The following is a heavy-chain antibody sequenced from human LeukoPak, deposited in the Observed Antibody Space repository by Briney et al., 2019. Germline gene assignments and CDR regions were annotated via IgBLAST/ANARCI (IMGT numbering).Heavy chain of an antibody. CDR1: GYSISSGYY. Sequence: NSSETLSLTCTVSGYSISSGYYWGWIRQPPGKGLEWIGSIYHSGSTYYNPSLKSRVTISVDTSKNQFSLKLSSVTAADTAVYYCLARRRLFGYWGQGTLVTVSS. V-gene: IGHV4-38-2*02. CDR3: LARRRLFGY. CDR2: IYHSGST. J-gene: IGHJ4*02. D-gene: IGHD3-3*02.